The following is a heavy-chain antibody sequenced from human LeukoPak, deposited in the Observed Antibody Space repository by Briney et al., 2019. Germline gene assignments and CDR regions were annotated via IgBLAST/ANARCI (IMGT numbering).Heavy chain of an antibody. J-gene: IGHJ4*02. D-gene: IGHD6-13*01. CDR2: IKQDGSGK. V-gene: IGHV3-7*01. Sequence: PGGSLRLSCAASGFTFSSYWMSWVRQAPGKGLEWVANIKQDGSGKYYVDSVKGRFTISRDNAKNSLYLQMNSLRAEDTAVYYCARSRRQYSSSWYFDYWGQGTLVTVSS. CDR3: ARSRRQYSSSWYFDY. CDR1: GFTFSSYW.